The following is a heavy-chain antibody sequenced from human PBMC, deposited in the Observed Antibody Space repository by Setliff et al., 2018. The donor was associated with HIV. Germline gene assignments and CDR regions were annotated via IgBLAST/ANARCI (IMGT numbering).Heavy chain of an antibody. CDR1: GDSISSGGFY. J-gene: IGHJ6*04. V-gene: IGHV4-31*03. CDR3: ARDSGIRGIGMDV. D-gene: IGHD3-10*01. Sequence: KPSETLSLTCTVSGDSISSGGFYWSWVRQHPGKGLEWIGNIYYSGSTDYNPSLKSRVTMSVDTSKHQFSLTLNSVTAADTAVYYCARDSGIRGIGMDVWGKGTTVTVSS. CDR2: IYYSGST.